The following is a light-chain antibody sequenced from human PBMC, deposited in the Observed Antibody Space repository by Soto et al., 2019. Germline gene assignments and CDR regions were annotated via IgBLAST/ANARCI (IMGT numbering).Light chain of an antibody. CDR1: QSISSW. V-gene: IGKV1-5*01. CDR3: QQYNPYSPWT. J-gene: IGKJ1*01. Sequence: IHMTQSPSTLSASVGDRVTITCRASQSISSWLAWYQQKPGKAPKLLIYDASSLESGVPSRFSGSGSGTEFTLTISSLQPDDFATYYCQQYNPYSPWTFGQGTKVDIK. CDR2: DAS.